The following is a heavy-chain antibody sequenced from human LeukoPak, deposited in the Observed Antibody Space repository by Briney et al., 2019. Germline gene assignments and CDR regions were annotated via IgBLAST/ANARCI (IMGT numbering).Heavy chain of an antibody. V-gene: IGHV3-74*01. J-gene: IGHJ4*02. CDR2: ISSDGSGT. CDR3: IRGYSSGWYRFDD. Sequence: GGSLRLSCAASGFTFSSFWMHWVRQTPGQGLVWVSRISSDGSGTTYADSVKGRFTISRDNAKNTLYLQMNSRRVEDTAVYYCIRGYSSGWYRFDDWGQGTLVTVSS. D-gene: IGHD6-19*01. CDR1: GFTFSSFW.